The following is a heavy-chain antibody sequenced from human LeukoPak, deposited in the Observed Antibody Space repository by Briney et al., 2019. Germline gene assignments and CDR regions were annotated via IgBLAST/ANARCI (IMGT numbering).Heavy chain of an antibody. CDR3: ARDLAVDCSSTSCHPGYYYYYMDV. CDR1: GFTFSSYS. D-gene: IGHD2-2*01. CDR2: ISSSSSYI. J-gene: IGHJ6*03. V-gene: IGHV3-21*01. Sequence: PGGSLRLSCAASGFTFSSYSMNWVRQAPRKGLEWVSSISSSSSYIYYADSVKGRFTISRDNAKNSLYLQMNSLRAEDTAVYYCARDLAVDCSSTSCHPGYYYYYMDVWGKGTTVTVSS.